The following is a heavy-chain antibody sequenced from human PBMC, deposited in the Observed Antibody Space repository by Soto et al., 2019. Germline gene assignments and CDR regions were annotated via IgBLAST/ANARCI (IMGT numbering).Heavy chain of an antibody. J-gene: IGHJ6*02. D-gene: IGHD4-17*01. CDR3: RYSRCDGHYLRSYSYHFCCGMEV. Sequence: QITLKESGPTLVKPTQTLTLTCTFSGFSLNTGGLGVGWIRQPPGKALEWLALIYWDGDKRYSPSLKSRLSSPQDPSKILEVLTRGKMDPMDASTYYSRYSRCDGHYLRSYSYHFCCGMEVWGQGTTVTVSS. CDR1: GFSLNTGGLG. V-gene: IGHV2-5*02. CDR2: IYWDGDK.